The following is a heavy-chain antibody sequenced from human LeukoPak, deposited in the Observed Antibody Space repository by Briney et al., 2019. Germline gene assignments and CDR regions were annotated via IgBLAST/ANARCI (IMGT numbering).Heavy chain of an antibody. CDR3: ARSWGSRYYYYGMDV. CDR1: GGSISSSSYY. J-gene: IGHJ6*02. D-gene: IGHD7-27*01. CDR2: IYYSGST. Sequence: PSETLSLTCTVSGGSISSSSYYWGWIRQPPGKGLEWIGSIYYSGSTYYNPSLKSRVTISVDTSKNQFSLKLSSVTAADTAVYYCARSWGSRYYYYGMDVWGQGTTVTVSS. V-gene: IGHV4-39*07.